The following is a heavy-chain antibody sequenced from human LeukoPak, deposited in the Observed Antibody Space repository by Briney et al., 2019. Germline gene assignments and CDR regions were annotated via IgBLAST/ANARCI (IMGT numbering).Heavy chain of an antibody. V-gene: IGHV3-21*01. CDR1: GFTFSSYS. J-gene: IGHJ4*02. Sequence: GGSLRLSCAASGFTFSSYSMNWVRQAPGKGLEWVSSISSSSSYIYYADSVKGRFTISRDNSKNTLYLQMNSLRAEDTAVYYCARGRMEAAAGPHSGYFDYWGQGTLVTVSS. CDR2: ISSSSSYI. CDR3: ARGRMEAAAGPHSGYFDY. D-gene: IGHD6-13*01.